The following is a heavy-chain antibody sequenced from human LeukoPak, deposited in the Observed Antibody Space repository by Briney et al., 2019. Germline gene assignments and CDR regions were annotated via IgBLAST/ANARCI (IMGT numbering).Heavy chain of an antibody. J-gene: IGHJ5*02. CDR1: GGTFSSYA. Sequence: ASVKVSCKASGGTFSSYAISWVRQAPGQGLEWMGRINPNSGGTNYAQKFQGRVTMTRDTSISTAYMELSRLRSDDTAVYYCARDDLGYCSGGSCYTSGNWFDPWGQGTLVTVSS. D-gene: IGHD2-15*01. CDR3: ARDDLGYCSGGSCYTSGNWFDP. CDR2: INPNSGGT. V-gene: IGHV1-2*06.